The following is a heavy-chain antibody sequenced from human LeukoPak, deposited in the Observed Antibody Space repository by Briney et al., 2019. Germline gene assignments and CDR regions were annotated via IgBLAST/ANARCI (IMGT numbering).Heavy chain of an antibody. D-gene: IGHD5-24*01. CDR2: ITGSSSHI. CDR1: GFTFSSFN. CDR3: AKDIQLST. V-gene: IGHV3-21*04. Sequence: GGSLRLSCAASGFTFSSFNMNWVRQAPGKGLEWVSSITGSSSHIFYSDSVKGRFTISRDNAKNSLYLHMNSLRDEDTALYYCAKDIQLSTWGLGTMVTVSS. J-gene: IGHJ3*01.